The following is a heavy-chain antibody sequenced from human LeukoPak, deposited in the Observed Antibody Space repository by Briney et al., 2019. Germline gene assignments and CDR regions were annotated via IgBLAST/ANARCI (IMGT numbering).Heavy chain of an antibody. V-gene: IGHV4-30-2*01. CDR3: ASGHYYDSSGLLGAFFFDL. Sequence: SETLSLTCAVSGGSISSGGYSWSWIRQPPGKGLEWIAYIYDSGATYHTPSLRSPVTISLNMSKNQFSLKLTSVTAADTAVYYCASGHYYDSSGLLGAFFFDLWGQGTLVTVSS. CDR2: IYDSGAT. J-gene: IGHJ4*02. CDR1: GGSISSGGYS. D-gene: IGHD3-22*01.